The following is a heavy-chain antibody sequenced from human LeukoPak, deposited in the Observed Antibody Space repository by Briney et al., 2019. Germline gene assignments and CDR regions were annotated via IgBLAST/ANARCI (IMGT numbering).Heavy chain of an antibody. CDR3: ARGFALDF. CDR2: TYYRSKWYY. CDR1: GDAVSSNSAA. V-gene: IGHV6-1*01. J-gene: IGHJ3*01. Sequence: SQTLSLTCDISGDAVSSNSAAWNWIRQSPSRGLEWLGRTYYRSKWYYDYAVSVKSRITISPDTSKNQFSLQLNSVTADDSAVYYCARGFALDFWGQGTMVTVSS.